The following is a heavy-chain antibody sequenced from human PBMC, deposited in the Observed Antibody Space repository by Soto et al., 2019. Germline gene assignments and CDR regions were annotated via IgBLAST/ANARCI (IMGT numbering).Heavy chain of an antibody. V-gene: IGHV2-5*02. CDR1: GFSLSTGGMG. J-gene: IGHJ3*02. CDR3: AHSRTPLKIPIDAFDI. D-gene: IGHD2-21*01. Sequence: SGPTLVNPTQTLTLTCTFSGFSLSTGGMGVGWIRQPPGKALEWLALIYWDGDRRYRPSLMSRLTIAKDTSKNEVVLTMTNMDPVDTATYYCAHSRTPLKIPIDAFDIWGQGTMVTVSS. CDR2: IYWDGDR.